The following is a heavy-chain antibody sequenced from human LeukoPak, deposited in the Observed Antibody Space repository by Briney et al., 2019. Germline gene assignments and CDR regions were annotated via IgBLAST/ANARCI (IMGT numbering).Heavy chain of an antibody. J-gene: IGHJ6*02. D-gene: IGHD3-16*01. CDR1: GYSFTSYW. CDR3: ARLLRSYYYYYGMDV. CDR2: IDPSDSYT. V-gene: IGHV5-10-1*01. Sequence: GESLKISCKGSGYSFTSYWISWLRQMPGKGLEWMGRIDPSDSYTNYSPSFQGHVTISADKSISTAYLQWSSLKASDTAMYYCARLLRSYYYYYGMDVWGQGTTVTVSS.